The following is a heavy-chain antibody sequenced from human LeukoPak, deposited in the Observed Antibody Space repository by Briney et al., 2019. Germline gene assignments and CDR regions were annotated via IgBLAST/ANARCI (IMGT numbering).Heavy chain of an antibody. J-gene: IGHJ3*02. CDR1: GFTFSSYW. D-gene: IGHD3-22*01. CDR3: ARAPYYYDTSGFLI. V-gene: IGHV3-74*01. Sequence: GGSLRLSCAASGFTFSSYWMHWVRQAPGKGLVWVSRINSDGSSITYADSVKGRFTISRDNAKNTLYLQMNSLRAEDTAVYYCARAPYYYDTSGFLIWGQGTMVTVSS. CDR2: INSDGSSI.